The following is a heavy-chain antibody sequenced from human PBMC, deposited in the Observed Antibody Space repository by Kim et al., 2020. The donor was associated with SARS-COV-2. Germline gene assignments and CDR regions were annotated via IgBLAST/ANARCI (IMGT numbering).Heavy chain of an antibody. J-gene: IGHJ3*02. CDR1: GGSISSGSYY. V-gene: IGHV4-61*02. Sequence: SETLSLTCTVSGGSISSGSYYWSWIRQPAGKGLEWIGRIYTSGSTNYNPSLKSRVTISVDTSKNQFSLKLSSVTAADTAVYYCARDPERSRGAFDIWGQGTMVTVSS. CDR2: IYTSGST. CDR3: ARDPERSRGAFDI. D-gene: IGHD1-1*01.